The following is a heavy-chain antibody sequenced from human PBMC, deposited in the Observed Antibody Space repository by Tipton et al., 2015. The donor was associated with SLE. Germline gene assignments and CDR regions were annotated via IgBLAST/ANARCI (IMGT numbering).Heavy chain of an antibody. Sequence: QLVQSGPEVKKPGASVKVSCKASGYTFISYDINWVRQAPGQGLEWMGWMNPDTDQTGYAQKFQGRVTMTRDSSISTAYMELSSLRSDDTAVYYCARCSRVEEDLDYWGPGTLVTVSS. J-gene: IGHJ4*02. CDR3: ARCSRVEEDLDY. V-gene: IGHV1-8*01. CDR2: MNPDTDQT. D-gene: IGHD1-26*01. CDR1: GYTFISYD.